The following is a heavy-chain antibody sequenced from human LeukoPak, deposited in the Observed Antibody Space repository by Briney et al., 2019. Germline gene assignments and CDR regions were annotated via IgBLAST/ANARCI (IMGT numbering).Heavy chain of an antibody. CDR3: ARAQVGSPTDY. CDR1: GFTFSSYT. CDR2: ISGDETTT. Sequence: PGRSLRLSCAASGFTFSSYTMYWVRHAPGKGLVWVSRISGDETTTTYADSVMGRFTISRYNAKNTLYLQMDSLRAEDTAVYYCARAQVGSPTDYWGQGTLVTVSS. J-gene: IGHJ4*02. V-gene: IGHV3-74*01. D-gene: IGHD1-26*01.